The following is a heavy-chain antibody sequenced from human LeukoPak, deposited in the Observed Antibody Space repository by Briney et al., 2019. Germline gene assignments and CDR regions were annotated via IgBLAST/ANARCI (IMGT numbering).Heavy chain of an antibody. V-gene: IGHV3-48*03. Sequence: GGSLRLSCAASGINFRSYEMHWVRQAPGKGLEWVSYISSSGDIIYYADSVKGRFTISRDNAKNSLYLQMNSLRAEDTAVYYCAELGITMIGGVWGKGTTVTVSS. CDR3: AELGITMIGGV. J-gene: IGHJ6*04. D-gene: IGHD3-10*02. CDR2: ISSSGDII. CDR1: GINFRSYE.